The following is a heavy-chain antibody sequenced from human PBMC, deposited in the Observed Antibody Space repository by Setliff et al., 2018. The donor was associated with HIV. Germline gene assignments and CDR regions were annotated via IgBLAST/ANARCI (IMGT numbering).Heavy chain of an antibody. Sequence: PSETLSLTCTVSGVSFSTDMYYWGWIRQPPGKGLEWVGSVYYNGKIFYNPSLKSRVTISLVSSKNQLSLRLKSVTAADTAVYFCARRAESTTTWFSSWYSYDMDVWGQGTTVTVSS. CDR3: ARRAESTTTWFSSWYSYDMDV. CDR1: GVSFSTDMYY. CDR2: VYYNGKI. J-gene: IGHJ6*02. V-gene: IGHV4-39*01. D-gene: IGHD2-15*01.